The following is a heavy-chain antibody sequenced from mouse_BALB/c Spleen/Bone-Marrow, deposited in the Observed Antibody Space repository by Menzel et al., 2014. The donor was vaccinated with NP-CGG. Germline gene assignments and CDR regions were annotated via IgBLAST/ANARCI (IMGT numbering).Heavy chain of an antibody. CDR1: GYTFSSYW. V-gene: IGHV1-9*01. J-gene: IGHJ3*01. CDR3: ARRGHGFAWSAY. CDR2: ILPGSGST. Sequence: QVQLQQSGTELMKPGASVKISCKATGYTFSSYWIDWVNQRPGHGLEWIGEILPGSGSTNYNEKFKGKATFTADTSSNTAYMQLSSLTSEDSAVYYCARRGHGFAWSAYWGQGTLVTVSA. D-gene: IGHD1-2*01.